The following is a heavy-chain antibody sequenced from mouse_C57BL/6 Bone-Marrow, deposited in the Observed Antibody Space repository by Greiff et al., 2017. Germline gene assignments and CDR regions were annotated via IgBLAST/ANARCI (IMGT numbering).Heavy chain of an antibody. D-gene: IGHD1-1*02. J-gene: IGHJ2*01. CDR2: ISNGGGST. Sequence: EVMLVESGGGLVQPGGSLKLSCAASGFTFSDYYMYWVRQTPEKRLEWVAYISNGGGSTYYPDTVKGRFTISRDNAKNTLYLHMSRLKSEDTAMYYCARGSYGPFDYWGQGTTLTVSS. CDR1: GFTFSDYY. V-gene: IGHV5-12*01. CDR3: ARGSYGPFDY.